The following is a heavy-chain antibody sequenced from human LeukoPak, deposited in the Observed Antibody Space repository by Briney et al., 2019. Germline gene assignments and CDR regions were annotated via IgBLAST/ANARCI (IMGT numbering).Heavy chain of an antibody. V-gene: IGHV4-59*08. CDR3: ARHAGGYTYFDY. CDR1: GGSISPYY. Sequence: SETLSLTCIVSGGSISPYYWSWIRQPPGKGLEWIGYIFYTGSTDYNPSLKSRFTISLDTSKNQFSLKLSSVTAADTATYYCARHAGGYTYFDYWGHGALVTVSS. J-gene: IGHJ4*01. CDR2: IFYTGST. D-gene: IGHD5-12*01.